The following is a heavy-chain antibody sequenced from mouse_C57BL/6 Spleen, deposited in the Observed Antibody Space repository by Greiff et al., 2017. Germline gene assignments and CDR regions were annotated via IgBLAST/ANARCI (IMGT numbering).Heavy chain of an antibody. CDR3: ARGYGYDYFDY. CDR1: GYTFTSYW. D-gene: IGHD2-2*01. CDR2: IDPSDSST. V-gene: IGHV1-50*01. J-gene: IGHJ2*01. Sequence: VQLQQSGAELVKPGASVKLSCKASGYTFTSYWMQWVKQRPGQGLEWIGEIDPSDSSTNYNQKFKGKATLTVDTSSSTAYMQLSSLTSEDSAVYYCARGYGYDYFDYWGQGTTLTVSS.